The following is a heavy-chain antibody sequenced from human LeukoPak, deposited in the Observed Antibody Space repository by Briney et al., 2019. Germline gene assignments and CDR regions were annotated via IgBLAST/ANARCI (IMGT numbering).Heavy chain of an antibody. CDR1: GGSISSYF. CDR3: ARSVSRGAYYFDS. J-gene: IGHJ4*02. CDR2: FYYSGST. Sequence: SETLSLTCSVSGGSISSYFWSWIRQPPGKELEWIGYFYYSGSTNYNPSLKSRVTISVDTSKNQFSLKLSSVTAADTAVYYCARSVSRGAYYFDSWGQGALVTVSS. D-gene: IGHD3-10*01. V-gene: IGHV4-59*01.